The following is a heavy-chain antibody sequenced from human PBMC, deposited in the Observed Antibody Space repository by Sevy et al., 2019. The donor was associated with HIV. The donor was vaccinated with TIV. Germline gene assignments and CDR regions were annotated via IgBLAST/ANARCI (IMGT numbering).Heavy chain of an antibody. V-gene: IGHV4-4*02. CDR3: ARERKGYCSSTSCYALGALGYYYYGMDV. D-gene: IGHD2-2*01. CDR1: GGSISSSNW. Sequence: SETLSLTCAVSGGSISSSNWWSWVRQPPGKGLEWIGEIYHSGSTNYNPSLKSRFTISVDKAKNQFSLKLSSVTAADTAVYYCARERKGYCSSTSCYALGALGYYYYGMDVWGQGTTVTVSS. CDR2: IYHSGST. J-gene: IGHJ6*02.